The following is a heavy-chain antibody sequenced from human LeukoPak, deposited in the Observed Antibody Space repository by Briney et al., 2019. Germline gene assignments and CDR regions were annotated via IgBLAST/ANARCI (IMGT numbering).Heavy chain of an antibody. Sequence: GGSLRLSCAISGFTFTNYVMHWVRQSPGKGLGWVAVTSCDGNNKYYADSVKGRFTISRENSKNTLYLQMNSLRPEDTAVYYCAGGLGCSSGWSKGYFDCWGQGTLVTVSS. CDR1: GFTFTNYV. D-gene: IGHD6-19*01. J-gene: IGHJ4*02. CDR3: AGGLGCSSGWSKGYFDC. V-gene: IGHV3-30-3*01. CDR2: TSCDGNNK.